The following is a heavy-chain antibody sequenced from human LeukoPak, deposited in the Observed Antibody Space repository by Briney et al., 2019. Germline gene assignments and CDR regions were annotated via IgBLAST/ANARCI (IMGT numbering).Heavy chain of an antibody. CDR1: GFIFSNYA. J-gene: IGHJ4*02. CDR3: ARFDWNGYGDY. CDR2: ISYDGDNK. Sequence: PGGSLRLSCAASGFIFSNYAMHWVRQAPGKGLEWVAIISYDGDNKYYVDSVKGRFTISRDNSKNTMYLQMNSLRSEDTAVYYCARFDWNGYGDYWGQGTLVTVSS. V-gene: IGHV3-30*04. D-gene: IGHD1-1*01.